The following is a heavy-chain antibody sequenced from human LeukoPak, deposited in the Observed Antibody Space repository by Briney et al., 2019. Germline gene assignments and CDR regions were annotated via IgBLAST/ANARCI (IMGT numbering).Heavy chain of an antibody. CDR3: ATDISHSSGYYFFDY. CDR2: ISWNSGSI. V-gene: IGHV3-9*01. J-gene: IGHJ4*02. CDR1: GFTFDDYV. D-gene: IGHD3-22*01. Sequence: GGCLRLSCGASGFTFDDYVMHSVRQGPAKGLEWVSGISWNSGSIAYADSVKGRVTISRDNAKNSLYLQMNSLRAEDTTLYYCATDISHSSGYYFFDYWGQGTLVTVSS.